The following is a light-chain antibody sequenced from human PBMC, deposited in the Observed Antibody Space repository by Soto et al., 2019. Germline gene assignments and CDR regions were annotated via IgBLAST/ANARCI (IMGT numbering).Light chain of an antibody. CDR1: SSDVGGYNF. J-gene: IGLJ2*01. CDR3: CSYSGSSTIVV. Sequence: QSALTQPASVSGSPGQSITISCTGTSSDVGGYNFVSWYQQHPGKAPRLMIFDFDNRPSEVSTRFSGSKSGNTASLTISGLQAEDEADYYCCSYSGSSTIVVFGAGTKLTVL. CDR2: DFD. V-gene: IGLV2-14*03.